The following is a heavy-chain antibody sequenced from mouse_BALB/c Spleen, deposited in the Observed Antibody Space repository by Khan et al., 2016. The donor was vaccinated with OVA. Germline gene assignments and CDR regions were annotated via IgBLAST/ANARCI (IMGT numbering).Heavy chain of an antibody. CDR2: INPYNGGT. CDR1: GYTFTNYV. CDR3: ARGNWQSYYFDN. J-gene: IGHJ2*01. Sequence: MQLQQSGPELVKPGASVKMSCKASGYTFTNYVLHWVKQKPGQGLEWIGYINPYNGGTKYNEKFKGKAKLASDKSSITANMELSSLTSKDSAVYYCARGNWQSYYFDNWGQGTTLTLSS. V-gene: IGHV1S136*01. D-gene: IGHD4-1*01.